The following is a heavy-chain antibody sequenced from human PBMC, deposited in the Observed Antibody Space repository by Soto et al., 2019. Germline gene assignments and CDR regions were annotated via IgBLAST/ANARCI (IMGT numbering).Heavy chain of an antibody. D-gene: IGHD6-13*01. V-gene: IGHV3-21*01. Sequence: EVQLVESGGGLVKPGGSLRLSCVASGFILSDYTMNWVRQAPGKGLEWVSLISSSSSFIYYPDSVKGRFTISRDNAKNSLFLQMNSLRAEDAAVYYCARVGHTTRIVAPGTGGDHWGQGTLVTVSS. CDR2: ISSSSSFI. CDR3: ARVGHTTRIVAPGTGGDH. CDR1: GFILSDYT. J-gene: IGHJ4*02.